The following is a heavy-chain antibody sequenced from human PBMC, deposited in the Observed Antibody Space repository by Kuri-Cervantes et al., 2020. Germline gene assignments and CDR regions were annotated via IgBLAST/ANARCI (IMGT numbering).Heavy chain of an antibody. Sequence: GESLKISCAASGFTFSSYGIHWVRQAPGKGLEWVAVVSYDGSNKYYADSVKGRFSISRDTSKNTMYLKMNSLRGDDTANYYCARSPGYSYGPDYFDYWGQGTLVTVSS. D-gene: IGHD5-18*01. V-gene: IGHV3-30*03. CDR2: VSYDGSNK. J-gene: IGHJ4*02. CDR1: GFTFSSYG. CDR3: ARSPGYSYGPDYFDY.